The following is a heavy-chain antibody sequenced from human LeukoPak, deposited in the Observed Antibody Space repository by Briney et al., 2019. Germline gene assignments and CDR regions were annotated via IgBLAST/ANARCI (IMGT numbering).Heavy chain of an antibody. D-gene: IGHD1-26*01. Sequence: SVKVSCKASGYTFTSYDINWVRQATGQGLEWMGWITPIFDTPNYAPKLQGRLTINADGSTSTVYMELRSLRSEDTAVYFCARGPPPLYSGSYRPLDHWGQGTLVTVSS. J-gene: IGHJ4*02. CDR1: GYTFTSYD. V-gene: IGHV1-69*13. CDR2: ITPIFDTP. CDR3: ARGPPPLYSGSYRPLDH.